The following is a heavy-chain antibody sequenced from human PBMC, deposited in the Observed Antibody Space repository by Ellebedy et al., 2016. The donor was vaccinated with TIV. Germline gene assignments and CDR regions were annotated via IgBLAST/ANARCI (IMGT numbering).Heavy chain of an antibody. J-gene: IGHJ3*02. CDR1: GGSISSTSYY. CDR2: IYYSGST. CDR3: YVGLRGIDAFDI. Sequence: SETLSLTCTVSGGSISSTSYYWGWTRQAPGKGVEWIGSIYYSGSTYYNPSLKSRATISVDTSKKHLSLKLSSVTAADTAVYFCYVGLRGIDAFDIWGQGTMVTVSS. V-gene: IGHV4-39*07. D-gene: IGHD4-17*01.